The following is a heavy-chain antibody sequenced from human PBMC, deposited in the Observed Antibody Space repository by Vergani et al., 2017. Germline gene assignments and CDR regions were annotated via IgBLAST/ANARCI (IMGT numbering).Heavy chain of an antibody. CDR2: INHSGST. D-gene: IGHD6-13*01. V-gene: IGHV4-34*01. Sequence: QVQLQQWGAGLLKPSETLSLTCAVYGGSFSGYYWSWIRQPPGKGLEWIGEINHSGSTNYNPSLKSRVTISVDTSKNQFSLKLSSVTAADTAVYYCARVGGDYSSPSIKNYYMDVWGKGTTVTVSS. J-gene: IGHJ6*03. CDR3: ARVGGDYSSPSIKNYYMDV. CDR1: GGSFSGYY.